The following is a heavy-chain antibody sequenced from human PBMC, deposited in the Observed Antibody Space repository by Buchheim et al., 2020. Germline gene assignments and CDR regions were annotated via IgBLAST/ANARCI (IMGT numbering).Heavy chain of an antibody. Sequence: QVQLQQSGPVLVKPSQTLSLICDISGDSVSSNRASWNWISQSPSRGLEWLGRTYYWSKWYSDYAMSVNSRITIQPDPSKNQFSLQLNSVTPEDTAVYYCARVGPGNTGFDYWGQGTL. V-gene: IGHV6-1*01. J-gene: IGHJ4*02. CDR1: GDSVSSNRAS. D-gene: IGHD1-7*01. CDR3: ARVGPGNTGFDY. CDR2: TYYWSKWYS.